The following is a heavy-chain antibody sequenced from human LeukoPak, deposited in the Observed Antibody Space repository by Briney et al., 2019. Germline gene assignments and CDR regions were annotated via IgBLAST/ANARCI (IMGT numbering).Heavy chain of an antibody. CDR1: GFTFSSNY. V-gene: IGHV3-66*02. Sequence: GGSLRLSCAASGFTFSSNYMSWVRQAPGKGLEWVSVIYSGGSTYYADSVKGRFTISRDNSKNTLYLQMNSLRAEDTAVYYCARDPSGGASFDYWGQGTLVTVSS. J-gene: IGHJ4*02. CDR3: ARDPSGGASFDY. D-gene: IGHD3-10*01. CDR2: IYSGGST.